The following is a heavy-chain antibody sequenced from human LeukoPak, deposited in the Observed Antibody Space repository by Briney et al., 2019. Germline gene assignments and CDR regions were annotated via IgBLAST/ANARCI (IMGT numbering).Heavy chain of an antibody. CDR3: VRGIPGATAPDS. CDR2: IYASGST. CDR1: GGSISTYK. D-gene: IGHD1-26*01. V-gene: IGHV4-4*07. Sequence: SETLTLTCTVSGGSISTYKWSWIRPPAGKGLEWIGRIYASGSTNYNPSLKSRVTMSVDTSKNQFSLNLSSVTAADMAVYFCVRGIPGATAPDSWGQGTLVTVSS. J-gene: IGHJ4*02.